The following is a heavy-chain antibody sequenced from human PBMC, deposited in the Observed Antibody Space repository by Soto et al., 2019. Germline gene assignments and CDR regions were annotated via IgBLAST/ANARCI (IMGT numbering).Heavy chain of an antibody. D-gene: IGHD6-13*01. J-gene: IGHJ6*02. CDR1: GFTFSNAW. Sequence: EVQLVESGGGLVKPGGSLRLSCAASGFTFSNAWMSWVRQAPGKGLEWVGRIKSKTDGGTTDYAAPVKGRFTISRDDSKKTLYLQMNGLKTEDTAVYYCTTDDHGSSWYGYYSYYGMDVWGQGTPVTVSS. CDR2: IKSKTDGGTT. CDR3: TTDDHGSSWYGYYSYYGMDV. V-gene: IGHV3-15*01.